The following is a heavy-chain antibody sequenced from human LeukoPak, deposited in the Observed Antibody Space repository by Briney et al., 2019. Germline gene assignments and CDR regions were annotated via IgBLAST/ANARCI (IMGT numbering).Heavy chain of an antibody. J-gene: IGHJ4*02. Sequence: SETLSLTCAVYGGSFSGYYWSWIREPPGKGLEWSGEINHSGSTNYNPSLTSRVTISVETSKNQLSLTLSSVAAADTAVYYCARCRYSSGWYRSYFDYWGQGTLVTVSS. CDR3: ARCRYSSGWYRSYFDY. V-gene: IGHV4-34*01. D-gene: IGHD6-19*01. CDR2: INHSGST. CDR1: GGSFSGYY.